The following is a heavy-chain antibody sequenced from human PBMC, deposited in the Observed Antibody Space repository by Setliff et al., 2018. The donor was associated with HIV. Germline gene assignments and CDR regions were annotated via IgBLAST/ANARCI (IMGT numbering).Heavy chain of an antibody. CDR2: IDPVNGET. CDR3: ATFDYNLLTGCPC. V-gene: IGHV1-69-2*01. J-gene: IGHJ4*02. Sequence: ASVKVSCKASRYTFTDYYIHWVQQAPGKGLEWMGRIDPVNGETTYAENFQGRVAITADTSTDTAYLKLRRLSSDDTALYFCATFDYNLLTGCPCWGQGTLVTVSS. D-gene: IGHD3-9*01. CDR1: RYTFTDYY.